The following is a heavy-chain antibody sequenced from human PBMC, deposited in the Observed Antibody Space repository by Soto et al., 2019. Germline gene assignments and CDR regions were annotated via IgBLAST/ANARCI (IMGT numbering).Heavy chain of an antibody. Sequence: GGSPRLSCAASGFTFSSYAMSWVRQAPGKGLEWVSAISGSGGSTYYADSVKGRFTISRDNSKNTLYLQMNSLRPEDTGLYYCARENSRISPRLFQHWGHGTLVTVSS. CDR1: GFTFSSYA. J-gene: IGHJ1*01. CDR2: ISGSGGST. D-gene: IGHD6-6*01. CDR3: ARENSRISPRLFQH. V-gene: IGHV3-23*01.